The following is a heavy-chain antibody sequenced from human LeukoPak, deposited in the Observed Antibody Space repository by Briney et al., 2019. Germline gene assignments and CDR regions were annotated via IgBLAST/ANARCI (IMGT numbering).Heavy chain of an antibody. J-gene: IGHJ4*02. CDR3: ASYSDYFDY. CDR2: IYHSGRT. D-gene: IGHD4-11*01. CDR1: GGSISSGGYS. Sequence: SQTLSLTCAVSGGSISSGGYSWSWIRQPPGKGLEWIGYIYHSGRTYYNPSLKSRVTISVDRSKNQFSLKLSSVTAADTAVYYCASYSDYFDYWGQGTLVTVSS. V-gene: IGHV4-30-2*01.